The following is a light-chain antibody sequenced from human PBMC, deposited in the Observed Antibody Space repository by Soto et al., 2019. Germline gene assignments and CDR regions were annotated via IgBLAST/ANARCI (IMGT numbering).Light chain of an antibody. CDR1: SSNIGTNY. CDR2: RNN. V-gene: IGLV1-47*01. J-gene: IGLJ2*01. Sequence: QSVLTQPPSVSGTPGQRVTNSCSGSSSNIGTNYVYWYQQLPGTAPKLLIYRNNQRPSGVPDRFSGSKSGTSASLAVSGLRSEDEADYSCAAWDDSLSGVVFGGGTKLTVL. CDR3: AAWDDSLSGVV.